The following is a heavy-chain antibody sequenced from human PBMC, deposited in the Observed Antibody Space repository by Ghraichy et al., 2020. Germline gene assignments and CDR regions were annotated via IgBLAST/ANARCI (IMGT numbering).Heavy chain of an antibody. D-gene: IGHD3-10*01. J-gene: IGHJ4*02. Sequence: ASVKVSCKASGYTFTSYYMHWVRQAPGQGLEWMGIINPSGGSTSYAQKFQGRVTMTRDTSTSTVYMELSSLRSEDTAVYYCARSHYYGSGSYYNALDYWGQGTLVTVSS. CDR3: ARSHYYGSGSYYNALDY. CDR1: GYTFTSYY. V-gene: IGHV1-46*01. CDR2: INPSGGST.